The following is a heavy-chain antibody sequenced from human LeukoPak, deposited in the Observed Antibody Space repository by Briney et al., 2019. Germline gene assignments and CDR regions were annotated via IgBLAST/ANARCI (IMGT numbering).Heavy chain of an antibody. V-gene: IGHV3-7*01. D-gene: IGHD6-13*01. CDR1: GFIFNTYA. Sequence: GGSLRLSCAASGFIFNTYAMNWVRQAPGKGLEWVANIKQDGSERNYVDSVKGRFTISRDNAKNSLYLQMNSLRAEDTAVYYCAREDSSSWRKYNWFDPWGQGTLVTVSS. CDR3: AREDSSSWRKYNWFDP. J-gene: IGHJ5*02. CDR2: IKQDGSER.